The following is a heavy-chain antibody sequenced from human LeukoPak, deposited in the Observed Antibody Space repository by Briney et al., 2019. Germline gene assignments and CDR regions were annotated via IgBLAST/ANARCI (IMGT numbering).Heavy chain of an antibody. J-gene: IGHJ4*02. Sequence: SETLSLTCAVYGGSFSGYYWSWIRQPPGKGLEWIGEINHSGSTNYNPSLKSRVTISVDTSKNQFSLKLSSVTAADTTVYYCARGKYTSSIKAYGSGSYYQGYFDYWGQGTLVSVSS. CDR2: INHSGST. CDR3: ARGKYTSSIKAYGSGSYYQGYFDY. V-gene: IGHV4-34*01. D-gene: IGHD3-10*01. CDR1: GGSFSGYY.